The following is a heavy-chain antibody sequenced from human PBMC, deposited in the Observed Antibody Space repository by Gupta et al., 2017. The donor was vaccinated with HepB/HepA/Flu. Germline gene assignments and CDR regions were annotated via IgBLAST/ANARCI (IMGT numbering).Heavy chain of an antibody. J-gene: IGHJ2*01. CDR1: DYY. CDR2: IYFSGTT. V-gene: IGHV4-30-4*01. Sequence: DYYWSWIRQPPGKGLEWIGYIYFSGTTYYNPYLKSRVTISVDTSKNQFSLKLSSVTAADTAVYYCARASQGGHWYFDLWGRGTLVTVSS. D-gene: IGHD3-16*01. CDR3: ARASQGGHWYFDL.